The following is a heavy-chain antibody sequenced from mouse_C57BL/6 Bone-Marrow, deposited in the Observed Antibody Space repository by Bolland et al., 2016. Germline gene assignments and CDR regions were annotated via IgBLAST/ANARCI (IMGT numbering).Heavy chain of an antibody. D-gene: IGHD4-1*01. CDR3: VRRGGNWVYYFDY. CDR2: PNNGGT. Sequence: PNNGGTIYNQKFKGKATLTVDKSSSTAYMELRSLPSEDTAVYYCVRRGGNWVYYFDYWGQGT. V-gene: IGHV1-18*01. J-gene: IGHJ2*01.